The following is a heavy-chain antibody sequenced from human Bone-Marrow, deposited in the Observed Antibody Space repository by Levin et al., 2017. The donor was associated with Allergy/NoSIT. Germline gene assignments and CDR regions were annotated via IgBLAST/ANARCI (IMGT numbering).Heavy chain of an antibody. Sequence: TSSETLSLTCGVSGESISSGGYSWSCIRQPPGKGLEWIAYIYHSGSTYYNPSLKSRVTISVDTSKNQFSLKVTSVTAADTAVYYCARTLGYCSGDSCYFYFDYWGRGTLVTVSS. V-gene: IGHV4-30-2*01. CDR3: ARTLGYCSGDSCYFYFDY. J-gene: IGHJ4*02. CDR2: IYHSGST. D-gene: IGHD2-15*01. CDR1: GESISSGGYS.